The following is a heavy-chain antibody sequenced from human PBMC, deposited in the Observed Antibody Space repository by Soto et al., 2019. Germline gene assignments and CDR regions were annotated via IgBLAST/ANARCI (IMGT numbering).Heavy chain of an antibody. J-gene: IGHJ1*01. CDR1: GFTFSSYA. CDR2: ISGSGGST. D-gene: IGHD3-3*01. Sequence: EVQLLESGGGVVQPGGSLRLSCAASGFTFSSYAMSWVRQAPGKGLEWVSAISGSGGSTYYADSVKGRFTISRDNSKNTLYLQMNSLRAEDTAVYYCAKDDDFWSGYSQHWGQGTLVTVSS. CDR3: AKDDDFWSGYSQH. V-gene: IGHV3-23*01.